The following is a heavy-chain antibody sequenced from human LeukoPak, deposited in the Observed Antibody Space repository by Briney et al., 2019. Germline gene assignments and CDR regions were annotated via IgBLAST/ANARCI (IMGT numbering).Heavy chain of an antibody. CDR1: GYSISSGFY. V-gene: IGHV4-38-2*02. CDR2: MFHGGST. J-gene: IGHJ5*02. D-gene: IGHD1-26*01. Sequence: SETLSLTCAVSGYSISSGFYWGWIRQTPGKGLEWIASMFHGGSTYYNPSLKTRVAISVDTSKNQFSLKLTSVTAADTAIYYCARDSGTYHTLNSWGQGTLVTVSS. CDR3: ARDSGTYHTLNS.